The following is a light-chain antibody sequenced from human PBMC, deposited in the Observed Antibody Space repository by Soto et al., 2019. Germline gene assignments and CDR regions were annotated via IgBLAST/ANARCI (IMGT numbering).Light chain of an antibody. V-gene: IGKV1-27*01. CDR3: HKYNHAPT. Sequence: DIQLTQSPSSLSASVGDIVTITCRASQAISSYLAWYQQKPGKVPELLIYATSTLQSGAPSRFSGSGSGTDFTLTISSLQPEDVATYYCHKYNHAPTFCGGTKVEIK. J-gene: IGKJ4*01. CDR2: ATS. CDR1: QAISSY.